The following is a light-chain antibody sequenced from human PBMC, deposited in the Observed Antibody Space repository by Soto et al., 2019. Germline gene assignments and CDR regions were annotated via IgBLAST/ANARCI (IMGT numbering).Light chain of an antibody. CDR2: AAS. CDR3: QQSFSTTWP. Sequence: DKQMTKSPSSLSASIGDRVNITCRASQSIISYLNWYQQKPGKAPKLLIYAASSLQSGVPSRFSGAGSGTDFTLTISSLQPEDFATYYCQQSFSTTWPFGHVTKVAIK. J-gene: IGKJ1*01. V-gene: IGKV1-39*01. CDR1: QSIISY.